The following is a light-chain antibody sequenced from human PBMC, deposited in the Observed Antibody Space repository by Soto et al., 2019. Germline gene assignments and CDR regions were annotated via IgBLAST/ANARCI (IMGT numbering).Light chain of an antibody. CDR1: QGISSW. Sequence: IELTQYPSSLSSSVGDRVTITCRASQGISSWLAWYQQKPGKAPKLLIYDASSLESGVPSRFSGSGSGTEFTLTISSLQPDDFATYYCQQYNSYPLTFGGGSKVAIK. J-gene: IGKJ4*01. CDR3: QQYNSYPLT. CDR2: DAS. V-gene: IGKV1-5*01.